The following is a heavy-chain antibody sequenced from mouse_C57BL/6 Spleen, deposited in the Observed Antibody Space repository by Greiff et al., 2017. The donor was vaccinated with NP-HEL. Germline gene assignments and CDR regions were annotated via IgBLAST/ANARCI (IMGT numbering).Heavy chain of an antibody. CDR1: GYTFTSYW. J-gene: IGHJ2*01. CDR3: ARSTTVVAYYFDC. V-gene: IGHV1-55*01. CDR2: IYPGSGST. Sequence: VQLQQPGAELVKPGASVKMSCKASGYTFTSYWITWVKQRPGQGLEWIGDIYPGSGSTNYNEKFKSKATLTVDTSSSTAYMQLSSLTSEDSAVYYCARSTTVVAYYFDCWGQGTTLTVSS. D-gene: IGHD1-1*01.